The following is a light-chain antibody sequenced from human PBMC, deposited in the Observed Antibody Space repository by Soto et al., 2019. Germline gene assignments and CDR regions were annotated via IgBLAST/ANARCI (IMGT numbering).Light chain of an antibody. CDR1: QSISSW. CDR2: KAS. CDR3: LQYGRSQKT. J-gene: IGKJ1*01. Sequence: DIQMTQSPSTLSASVGDRVTITCRASQSISSWLAWYQQKPGKAPKLLIYKASSLESGVPSRFSGTGSGTEFTLTISSLQPEDFEVYYCLQYGRSQKTFGQGTKVDI. V-gene: IGKV1-5*03.